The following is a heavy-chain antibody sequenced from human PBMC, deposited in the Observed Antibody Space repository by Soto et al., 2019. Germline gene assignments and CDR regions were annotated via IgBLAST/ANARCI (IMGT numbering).Heavy chain of an antibody. V-gene: IGHV4-31*03. CDR2: IYYSGST. Sequence: SETLSLTCTVSGGSISSGGYYWSWIRQHPGKGLEWIGYIYYSGSTNYNPSLKSRVTISVDTSKNQFSLKLSSLTAADTAVYYCARFTSTWWDYWGQGTLVTVSS. D-gene: IGHD2-15*01. CDR3: ARFTSTWWDY. CDR1: GGSISSGGYY. J-gene: IGHJ4*02.